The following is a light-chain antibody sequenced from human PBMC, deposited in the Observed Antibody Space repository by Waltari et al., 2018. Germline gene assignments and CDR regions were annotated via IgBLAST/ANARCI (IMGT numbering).Light chain of an antibody. V-gene: IGLV3-25*03. CDR1: PSQF. CDR2: ADH. J-gene: IGLJ2*01. CDR3: QSTDSNSPSQII. Sequence: SSELAQPPSVSVSPGQTARISCSGPSQFTFWYQQKPGQAPVLVIYADHKRPSGIPKRFSASTSGTEVTLTITGVQAEDEAHYYCQSTDSNSPSQIIFGGGTKLTVL.